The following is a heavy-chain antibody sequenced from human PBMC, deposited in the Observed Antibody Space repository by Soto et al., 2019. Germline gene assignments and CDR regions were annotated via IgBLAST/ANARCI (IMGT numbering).Heavy chain of an antibody. V-gene: IGHV4-31*03. CDR1: GGSISSVGHY. D-gene: IGHD6-25*01. J-gene: IGHJ6*02. CDR3: SRESGGYDSSTRYGLDV. CDR2: IYYSGST. Sequence: PSETLSLTCSVSGGSISSVGHYWTWIRQQPGKGLEWIGYIYYSGSTDYNPSLKSRVTISVDRSKNQFSLNLSSVTAADTGIYYCSRESGGYDSSTRYGLDVWGQGTTVTVSS.